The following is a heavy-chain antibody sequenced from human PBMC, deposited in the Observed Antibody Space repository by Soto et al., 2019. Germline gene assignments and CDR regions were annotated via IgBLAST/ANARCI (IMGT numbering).Heavy chain of an antibody. CDR1: GGSVSSGGYY. CDR3: ARCSLVVVPALGFDP. D-gene: IGHD2-2*01. J-gene: IGHJ5*02. V-gene: IGHV4-31*03. CDR2: IYYSGTT. Sequence: SETLSLTCTVSGGSVSSGGYYWSWIRQHPGKGLEWIGYIYYSGTTYYNPSLKSRVTISVDTSKNQFSLKLSSVSAADTALYYCARCSLVVVPALGFDPRAGEPWSPSPQ.